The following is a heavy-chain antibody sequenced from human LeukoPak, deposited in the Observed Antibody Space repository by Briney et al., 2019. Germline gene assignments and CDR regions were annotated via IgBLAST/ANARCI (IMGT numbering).Heavy chain of an antibody. CDR1: GGSISSGGYY. D-gene: IGHD3-22*01. Sequence: SETLSLTCTVSGGSISSGGYYWSWIRQHPGKGLEWIGYIYYSGSTYYNPSLKSRVTISVDTSKNQFSLKLSSVTAADTAVYYCASTRGYYDSSGYYQYYSDYWGQGTLVTVSS. CDR2: IYYSGST. J-gene: IGHJ4*02. V-gene: IGHV4-31*03. CDR3: ASTRGYYDSSGYYQYYSDY.